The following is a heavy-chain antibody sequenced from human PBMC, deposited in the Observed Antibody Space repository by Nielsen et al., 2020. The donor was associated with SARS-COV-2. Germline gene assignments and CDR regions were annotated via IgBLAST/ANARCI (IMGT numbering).Heavy chain of an antibody. CDR2: IKSKSDGGTT. V-gene: IGHV3-15*01. Sequence: GESLKISCVASGFTFTNAWMSWVRQAPGKGLEWVGRIKSKSDGGTTDYPAPVKGRFTISRDDSKDTLYLQMNSLKTEDTAVYYCTTGGITMVRGVMQYWGQGTLVTVSP. D-gene: IGHD3-10*01. CDR1: GFTFTNAW. CDR3: TTGGITMVRGVMQY. J-gene: IGHJ1*01.